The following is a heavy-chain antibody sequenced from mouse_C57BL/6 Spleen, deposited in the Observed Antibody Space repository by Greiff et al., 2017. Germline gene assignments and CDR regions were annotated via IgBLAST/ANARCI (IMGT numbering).Heavy chain of an antibody. CDR2: IWSGGST. Sequence: VKLLESGPGLVQPSPCLSITCTVSGFSLTSYGVHWVRQSPGKGLEWLGVIWSGGSTDYNAAFISRLSISKDNSKCQVFFKMNSQQADDTAIYYCAILLSWFAYWGQGTLVTVSA. J-gene: IGHJ3*01. D-gene: IGHD1-1*01. V-gene: IGHV2-2*01. CDR1: GFSLTSYG. CDR3: AILLSWFAY.